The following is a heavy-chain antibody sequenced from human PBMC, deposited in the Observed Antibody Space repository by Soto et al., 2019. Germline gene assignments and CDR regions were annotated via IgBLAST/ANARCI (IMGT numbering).Heavy chain of an antibody. V-gene: IGHV4-31*03. CDR2: IYYSGST. CDR3: ARRGLYYDYVWGSYHRNHDAFDI. J-gene: IGHJ3*02. CDR1: GGSISSGGYY. Sequence: PSETLSLTCTVSGGSISSGGYYWSWIRQHPGKGLEWIGYIYYSGSTYYNPSLKSRVTISVDTSKNQFSLKLSSVTAADTAVYYCARRGLYYDYVWGSYHRNHDAFDIWGQGTMVTVSS. D-gene: IGHD3-16*02.